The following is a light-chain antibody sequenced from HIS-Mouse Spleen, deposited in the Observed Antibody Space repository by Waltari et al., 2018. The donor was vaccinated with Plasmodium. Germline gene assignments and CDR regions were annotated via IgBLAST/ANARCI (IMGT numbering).Light chain of an antibody. CDR3: QQYNNLPFT. J-gene: IGKJ3*01. V-gene: IGKV3-15*01. CDR1: QSVSSN. Sequence: DIVMTQSPATLSVSPGERATLSCRASQSVSSNLACYQPKPGQAPSPLIYGASTRATGIPARFSGSGSGTEFTLTISSLQSEDFAVYDCQQYNNLPFTFGPGTKVDIK. CDR2: GAS.